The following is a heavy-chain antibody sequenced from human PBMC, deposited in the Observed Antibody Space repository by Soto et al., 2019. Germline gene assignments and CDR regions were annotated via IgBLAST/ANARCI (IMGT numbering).Heavy chain of an antibody. D-gene: IGHD3-22*01. CDR1: GYTFTGYY. V-gene: IGHV1-2*04. J-gene: IGHJ5*02. CDR3: ASGPGGSGYYHWFDP. CDR2: INPNSGGT. Sequence: QVQLVQSGAEVKKPGASVKVSCKASGYTFTGYYMHWVRQAPGQGLEWMGWINPNSGGTNYAQKFQGWVTMTRDPSISTAYMELSRLRSDDTAVYYCASGPGGSGYYHWFDPWGQGTLVTVSS.